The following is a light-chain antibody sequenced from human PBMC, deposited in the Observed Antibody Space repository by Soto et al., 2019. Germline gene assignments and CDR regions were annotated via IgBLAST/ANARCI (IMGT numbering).Light chain of an antibody. J-gene: IGKJ3*01. Sequence: DIQLTQSPSFLSASVGDRVTITCRASQGISSYLAWYQQKPGKAPKLLIYAASTLQSGVPSRFSGSGSGTEFTLTISSLQPEDFAAYYCQQLNSYLPLFGPETKVDIK. CDR1: QGISSY. CDR3: QQLNSYLPL. CDR2: AAS. V-gene: IGKV1-9*01.